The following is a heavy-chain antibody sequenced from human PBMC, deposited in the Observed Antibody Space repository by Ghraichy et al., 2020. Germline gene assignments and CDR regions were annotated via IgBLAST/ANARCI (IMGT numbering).Heavy chain of an antibody. CDR1: GFTFSNSA. J-gene: IGHJ3*02. CDR3: AKDQGYGGNDDAFDI. D-gene: IGHD4-23*01. Sequence: GESLNISCAASGFTFSNSAMSWVRQAPGKGLEWVSTISGIDGGTYYADSVKGRFTISSDNSKNTLYLQMNSLRAEDTAVYYCAKDQGYGGNDDAFDIWGQGTMVTVSS. V-gene: IGHV3-23*01. CDR2: ISGIDGGT.